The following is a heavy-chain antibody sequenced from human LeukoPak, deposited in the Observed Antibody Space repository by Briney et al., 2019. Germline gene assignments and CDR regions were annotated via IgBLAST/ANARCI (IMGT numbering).Heavy chain of an antibody. D-gene: IGHD5-12*01. J-gene: IGHJ6*02. V-gene: IGHV3-66*01. CDR1: GFTVSSNY. CDR3: ARDRDIVANYGMDA. CDR2: IYSGGST. Sequence: GGSLRLSCAASGFTVSSNYMSWVRQAPGKGLEWVSVIYSGGSTYYADSVKGRFTISRDNSKNTLYLQMNSLRAEDTAVYYCARDRDIVANYGMDAWGQGTTVTVSS.